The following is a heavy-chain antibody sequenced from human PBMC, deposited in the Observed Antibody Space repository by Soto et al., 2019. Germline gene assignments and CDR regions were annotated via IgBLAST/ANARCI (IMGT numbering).Heavy chain of an antibody. CDR3: ARRHYYGSGSRTPNWFDP. J-gene: IGHJ5*02. CDR1: GGSFSGYY. CDR2: INHSGST. Sequence: LTCAVYGGSFSGYYWSWIRQPPGKGLEWIGEINHSGSTNYNPSLKSRVTISVDTSKNQFSLKLSSVTAADTAVYYCARRHYYGSGSRTPNWFDPWGQGTLVTVSS. V-gene: IGHV4-34*01. D-gene: IGHD3-10*01.